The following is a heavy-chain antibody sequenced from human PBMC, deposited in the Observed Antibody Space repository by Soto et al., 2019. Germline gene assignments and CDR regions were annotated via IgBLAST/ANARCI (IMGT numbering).Heavy chain of an antibody. CDR1: GFTFSSRA. V-gene: IGHV3-21*01. J-gene: IGHJ6*02. D-gene: IGHD2-2*01. Sequence: GGSLRLSCAASGFTFSSRAMSWVRQAPGKGLEWVSAITKSGGSAYYADSVKGRFTISRDNAKNSLYLQMNSLRAEDTAVYYCARDLWVYCSSTSCYDILYYYYGMDVWGQGTTVTVSS. CDR3: ARDLWVYCSSTSCYDILYYYYGMDV. CDR2: ITKSGGSA.